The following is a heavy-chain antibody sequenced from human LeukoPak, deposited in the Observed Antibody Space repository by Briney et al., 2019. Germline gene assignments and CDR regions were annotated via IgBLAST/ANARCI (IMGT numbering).Heavy chain of an antibody. Sequence: RGSLTVSCAPSGFTFRRFEMNWVRQAPGKGLEWVSYFSSSGSPKYYADSVRGRFTISRDNAKNPLYLQMNSLRAEDTAVYYCASLSGGGSPYYWGQGTLVTVSS. CDR2: FSSSGSPK. D-gene: IGHD2-15*01. CDR3: ASLSGGGSPYY. CDR1: GFTFRRFE. V-gene: IGHV3-48*03. J-gene: IGHJ4*02.